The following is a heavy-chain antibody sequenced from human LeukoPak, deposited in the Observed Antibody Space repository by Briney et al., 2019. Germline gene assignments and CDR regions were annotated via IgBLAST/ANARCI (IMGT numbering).Heavy chain of an antibody. D-gene: IGHD3-10*01. Sequence: SETLSLTCTVSGGSISSGDYYWSWIRQPPGKGLWWIGYIYYSGSTYYDPSLKSRVTISVDTSKNQFSLKLSSVTAADTAVYYCASGVAMVRGAKRRWFDPWGQGTLVTVSS. V-gene: IGHV4-30-4*08. CDR1: GGSISSGDYY. J-gene: IGHJ5*02. CDR2: IYYSGST. CDR3: ASGVAMVRGAKRRWFDP.